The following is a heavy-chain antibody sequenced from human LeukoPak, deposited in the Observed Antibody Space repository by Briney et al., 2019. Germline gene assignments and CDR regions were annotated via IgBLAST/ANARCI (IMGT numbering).Heavy chain of an antibody. V-gene: IGHV3-9*01. Sequence: GGSLRLSCAASGFTFDDYAMHWVRQAPGKGLEWVSGISWNSGSIGYADSVKGRFTISRDNAKNSLYLQMNSLRAEDTSMYYCAKVFSSSAWYGSDFMSFDYWGQGILVTVSS. J-gene: IGHJ4*02. CDR2: ISWNSGSI. CDR3: AKVFSSSAWYGSDFMSFDY. D-gene: IGHD6-19*01. CDR1: GFTFDDYA.